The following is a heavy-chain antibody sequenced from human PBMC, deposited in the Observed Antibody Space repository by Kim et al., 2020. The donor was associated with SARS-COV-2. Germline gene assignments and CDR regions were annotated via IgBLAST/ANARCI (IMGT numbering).Heavy chain of an antibody. CDR1: GGSFSGYY. J-gene: IGHJ6*01. CDR2: INHSGST. Sequence: SETLSLTCAVYGGSFSGYYWSWIRQPPGKGLEWIGEINHSGSTNYNPSLKSRVTISVDTSKNQFSLKLSSVTAADTAVYYCARGPPYYDILTGHYGMDV. V-gene: IGHV4-34*01. D-gene: IGHD3-9*01. CDR3: ARGPPYYDILTGHYGMDV.